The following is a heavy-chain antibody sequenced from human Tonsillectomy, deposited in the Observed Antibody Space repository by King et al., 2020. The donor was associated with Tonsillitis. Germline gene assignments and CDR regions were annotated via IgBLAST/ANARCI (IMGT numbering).Heavy chain of an antibody. CDR3: ARCLVAGHNWFDP. V-gene: IGHV5-51*01. J-gene: IGHJ5*02. CDR2: TLHGDSDT. Sequence: QLVQSGAEVKKPGESLKISCKGSGYSFTSYWIGWVRQMPRKRLVWMGITLHGDSDTRYSPSFPGPVPPQADKSIRTAYLLWGSLKASDTAMYYCARCLVAGHNWFDPWGQGTLVTVSS. CDR1: GYSFTSYW. D-gene: IGHD6-19*01.